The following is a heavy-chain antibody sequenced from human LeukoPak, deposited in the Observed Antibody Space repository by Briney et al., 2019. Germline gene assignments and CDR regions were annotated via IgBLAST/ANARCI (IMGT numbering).Heavy chain of an antibody. CDR2: LNSDGSST. D-gene: IGHD1-26*01. CDR1: GFTVSTHW. V-gene: IGHV3-74*01. J-gene: IGHJ4*02. CDR3: ASNYLYSGSSGIYFDY. Sequence: GSLRFSCAAAGFTVSTHWKNWGRQAPGKGRLWFSRLNSDGSSTTYADSVKGRFTVSRDNAKNTLYLQMNSLRDEDTAVYYCASNYLYSGSSGIYFDYWGQGTLVTVSS.